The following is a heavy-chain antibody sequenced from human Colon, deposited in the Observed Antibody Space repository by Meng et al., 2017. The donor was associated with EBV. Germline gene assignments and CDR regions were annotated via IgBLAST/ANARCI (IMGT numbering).Heavy chain of an antibody. J-gene: IGHJ4*02. CDR2: INHSGST. Sequence: VQLQQWGAGLLKHSETLSLTCAVYGGSFSGYYWSWIRQPPETGLEWIGEINHSGSTNYNPSLKSRVTISVDTSKKQFSLKLSSVTAADTAVYYCARGPGGSYYLYYFDYWGQGTLVTVSS. CDR3: ARGPGGSYYLYYFDY. V-gene: IGHV4-34*01. D-gene: IGHD1-26*01. CDR1: GGSFSGYY.